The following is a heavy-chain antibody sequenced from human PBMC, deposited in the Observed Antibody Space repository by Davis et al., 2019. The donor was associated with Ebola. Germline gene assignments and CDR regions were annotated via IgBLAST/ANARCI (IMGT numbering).Heavy chain of an antibody. CDR3: ARDHYYYDSSGYHKGAFDI. J-gene: IGHJ3*02. V-gene: IGHV4-59*01. CDR1: GGSISVYY. CDR2: IYYSGST. Sequence: SETLSLTCTVSGGSISVYYWSWIRQPPGKGLEWIGYIYYSGSTNYNPSLKSRVSISVDTSKNQFSLKLSSVTAADTAVYYCARDHYYYDSSGYHKGAFDIWGQGTMVTVSS. D-gene: IGHD3-22*01.